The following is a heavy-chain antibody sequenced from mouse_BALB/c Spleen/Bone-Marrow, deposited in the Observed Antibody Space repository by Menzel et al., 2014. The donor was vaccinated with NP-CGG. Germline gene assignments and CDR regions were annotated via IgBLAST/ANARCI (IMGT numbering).Heavy chain of an antibody. J-gene: IGHJ2*01. CDR2: LDPENGDT. CDR1: GFNIKDYY. Sequence: EVQLQQSGAELVRSGASVKLSCTASGFNIKDYYMHWVKQRPEQGLEWIGWLDPENGDTEYVPKFQGKVTMTEDTSSNTAYLQLSSLASEDTAVYYCNEGYGNYGYWGQGTTLTVSS. V-gene: IGHV14-4*02. D-gene: IGHD2-10*02. CDR3: NEGYGNYGY.